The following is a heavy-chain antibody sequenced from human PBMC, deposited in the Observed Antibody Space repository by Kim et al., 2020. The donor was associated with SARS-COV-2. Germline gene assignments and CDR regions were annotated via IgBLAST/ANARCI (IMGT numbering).Heavy chain of an antibody. CDR3: ARDLGHYYGSGSSGVVDY. CDR1: GFTFSSYA. CDR2: ISYDGSNK. Sequence: GGSLRLSCAASGFTFSSYAMHWVRQAPGKGLEWVAVISYDGSNKYYADSVKGRFTISRDNSKNTLYLQMNSLRAEDTAVYYCARDLGHYYGSGSSGVVDYWGQGTLVTVSS. D-gene: IGHD3-10*01. V-gene: IGHV3-30*04. J-gene: IGHJ4*02.